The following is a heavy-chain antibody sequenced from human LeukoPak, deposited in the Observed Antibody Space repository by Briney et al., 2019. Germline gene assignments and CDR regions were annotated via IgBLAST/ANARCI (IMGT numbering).Heavy chain of an antibody. D-gene: IGHD6-13*01. CDR3: AKDLRGIAAAGPDH. Sequence: GGSLRLSCAASGITFSSHWMSWVRQAPGKGLEWVAVIWYGGSNKYYADSVKGRFTISRDNSKNTLYLQMNSLRAEDTAVYYCAKDLRGIAAAGPDHWGQGTLVTVSS. CDR1: GITFSSHW. V-gene: IGHV3-30*02. CDR2: IWYGGSNK. J-gene: IGHJ4*02.